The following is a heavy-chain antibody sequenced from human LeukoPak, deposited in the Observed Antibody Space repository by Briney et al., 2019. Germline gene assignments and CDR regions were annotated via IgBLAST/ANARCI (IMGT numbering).Heavy chain of an antibody. J-gene: IGHJ6*02. CDR2: ISSSSSTI. CDR1: GFTFSSYS. CDR3: ASRGSYYYYGMDV. V-gene: IGHV3-48*01. D-gene: IGHD1-26*01. Sequence: GGSLRLSCAASGFTFSSYSMNWVRQAPGKGLEWVSYISSSSSTIYYADSVKGRFTISRDNAKNSLYLQMNSLRAEDTAVYYCASRGSYYYYGMDVWGQGTTVTVSS.